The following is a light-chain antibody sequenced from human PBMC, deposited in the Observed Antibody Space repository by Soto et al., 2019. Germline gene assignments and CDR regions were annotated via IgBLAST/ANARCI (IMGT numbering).Light chain of an antibody. CDR3: QQRSNWPPFT. CDR1: QSVSSY. J-gene: IGKJ2*01. V-gene: IGKV3-11*01. CDR2: DAS. Sequence: EIVLTQSPATLSFSPGERATLSCRASQSVSSYLAWYQQKPGQAPRLLIYDASNKATGIPARFSGSGSGTDFTLTISSLEPEDFAVYYCQQRSNWPPFTFGQGTKMEI.